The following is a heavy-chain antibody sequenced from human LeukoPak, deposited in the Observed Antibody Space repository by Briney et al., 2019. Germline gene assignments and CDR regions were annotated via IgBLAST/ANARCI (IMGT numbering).Heavy chain of an antibody. CDR3: ARQRSGSFDY. D-gene: IGHD1-26*01. CDR1: GFPLISYE. J-gene: IGHJ4*02. CDR2: ISSSGSTI. V-gene: IGHV3-48*03. Sequence: GGPLSLSCAASGFPLISYEMNWVRQAPGKGLEWVSYISSSGSTIYYADSVKGRFTISRDNAKNSLYLQMNSLRAEDTAVYYCARQRSGSFDYWGQGTLVTVSS.